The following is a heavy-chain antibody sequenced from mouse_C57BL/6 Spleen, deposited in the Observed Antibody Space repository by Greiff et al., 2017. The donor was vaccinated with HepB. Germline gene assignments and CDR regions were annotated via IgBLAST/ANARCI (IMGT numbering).Heavy chain of an antibody. Sequence: VQLQQPGTELVKPGASVKLSCKASGYTFTSYWMHWVKQRPGQGLEWIGNINPSNGGTNYNEKFKSKATLTVDKSSSTAYMQLSSLTSEDSAVYYCARRLATVVAYYYAMDYWGQGTSVTVSS. D-gene: IGHD1-1*01. V-gene: IGHV1-53*01. CDR1: GYTFTSYW. J-gene: IGHJ4*01. CDR2: INPSNGGT. CDR3: ARRLATVVAYYYAMDY.